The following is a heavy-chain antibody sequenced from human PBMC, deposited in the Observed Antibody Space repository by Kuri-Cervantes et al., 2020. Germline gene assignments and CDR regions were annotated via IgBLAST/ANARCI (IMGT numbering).Heavy chain of an antibody. J-gene: IGHJ4*02. CDR3: TRLGAFEATVTTGGDY. CDR1: GFTFSSYA. V-gene: IGHV3-23*01. Sequence: GEPLKISCAASGFTFSSYAMSWVRQAPGKGLEWVSATSGSGGSTYYADSVKGRFTISRDNSKNTLYLQMNSLRAEDTAVYYCTRLGAFEATVTTGGDYWGQGTLVTVSS. CDR2: TSGSGGST. D-gene: IGHD4-17*01.